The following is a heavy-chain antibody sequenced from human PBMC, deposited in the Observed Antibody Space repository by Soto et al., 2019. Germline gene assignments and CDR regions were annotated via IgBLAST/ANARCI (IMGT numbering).Heavy chain of an antibody. J-gene: IGHJ6*02. V-gene: IGHV3-13*05. Sequence: TVGSLRLSCGASAFTLSAYDMHWVRQPNGKGLEWVSALGAADDPYYLGSVKGRFTISRENAKNSLYLQMNNLRAGDTAVYYCARAYSGRLPRRADYYYAMDVWGQGTTVTVSS. D-gene: IGHD2-15*01. CDR3: ARAYSGRLPRRADYYYAMDV. CDR2: LGAADDP. CDR1: AFTLSAYD.